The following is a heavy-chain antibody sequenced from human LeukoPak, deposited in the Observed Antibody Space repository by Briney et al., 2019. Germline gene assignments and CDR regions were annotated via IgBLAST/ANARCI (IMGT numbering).Heavy chain of an antibody. V-gene: IGHV3-30-3*02. CDR3: AKPRDIDSWAFDV. J-gene: IGHJ3*01. CDR2: ISYDGSNN. Sequence: GGSLRLSCAASGFIFSSYAMHWVRQAPGTGLEWVAVISYDGSNNYYADSVKGRFTISRDNSKNTLYLQMNSLRAEDTAVFYCAKPRDIDSWAFDVWGQGTMVTVSS. CDR1: GFIFSSYA. D-gene: IGHD2-15*01.